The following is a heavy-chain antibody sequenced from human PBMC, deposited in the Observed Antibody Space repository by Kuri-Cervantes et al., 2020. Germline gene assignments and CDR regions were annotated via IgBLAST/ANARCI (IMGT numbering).Heavy chain of an antibody. D-gene: IGHD5-24*01. Sequence: ASVKVSCKASGYTFTSYGISWVRQAPGQGLEWMGWISAYNGNTNYAQKLQGRVTMTTDTSTSTAYMELRSLRSDDTAVYYCARGRLQGDFRYYYYYMDVWGKGTTVTVSS. CDR3: ARGRLQGDFRYYYYYMDV. CDR2: ISAYNGNT. J-gene: IGHJ6*03. V-gene: IGHV1-18*01. CDR1: GYTFTSYG.